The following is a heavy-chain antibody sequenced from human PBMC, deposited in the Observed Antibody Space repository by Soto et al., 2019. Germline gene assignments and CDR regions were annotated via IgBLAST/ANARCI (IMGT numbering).Heavy chain of an antibody. CDR2: ISYDGSNK. CDR1: GFTFSSYG. V-gene: IGHV3-30*03. Sequence: GGSLRLSCAASGFTFSSYGMHWVRQAPGKGLEWVAVISYDGSNKYYADSVKGRFTISRDNSKNTLYLQMNSLRAEDTAVYYCATEDIVATIRFDYWGQGTLVTVSS. D-gene: IGHD5-12*01. J-gene: IGHJ4*02. CDR3: ATEDIVATIRFDY.